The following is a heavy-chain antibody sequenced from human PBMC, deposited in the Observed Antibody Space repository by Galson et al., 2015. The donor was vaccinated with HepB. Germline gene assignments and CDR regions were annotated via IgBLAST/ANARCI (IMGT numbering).Heavy chain of an antibody. J-gene: IGHJ4*02. CDR2: IKQDGSEK. Sequence: RHTPGKGLECVANIKQDGSEKSYVDSVKGRFTISRDNAKNSLYLQMNSLRVEDTALYYCARGYAPDYWGLGTLVTVSS. CDR3: ARGYAPDY. D-gene: IGHD1-1*01. V-gene: IGHV3-7*01.